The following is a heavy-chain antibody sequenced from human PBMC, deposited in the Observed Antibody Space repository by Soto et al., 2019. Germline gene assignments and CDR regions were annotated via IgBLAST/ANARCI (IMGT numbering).Heavy chain of an antibody. J-gene: IGHJ4*02. Sequence: EVQLVESGGGLVQPGRSLRLSCAASGFTFDDYAMHWVRQAPGKGLEWVSGSSWNSGSIGYADSVKGRFTISRGNAKNFLYLQMNSLRAEDTALYYCAKDPISAGQWLAHYFDYWGQGTLVTVSS. CDR2: SSWNSGSI. D-gene: IGHD6-19*01. CDR3: AKDPISAGQWLAHYFDY. CDR1: GFTFDDYA. V-gene: IGHV3-9*01.